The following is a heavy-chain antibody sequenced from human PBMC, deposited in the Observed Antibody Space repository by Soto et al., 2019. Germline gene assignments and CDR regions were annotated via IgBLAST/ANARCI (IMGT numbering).Heavy chain of an antibody. CDR1: EYTXISYA. V-gene: IGHV1-69*13. Sequence: SXKVSFKAAEYTXISYASSWVRQAPGQGLEWMGGIIPIFGTANYAQKFQGRVTITADESTITAYMELSSMRSEDTAVYYCARGRIAAAGPIFDYWGQGTLVTVSS. CDR2: IIPIFGTA. D-gene: IGHD6-13*01. CDR3: ARGRIAAAGPIFDY. J-gene: IGHJ4*02.